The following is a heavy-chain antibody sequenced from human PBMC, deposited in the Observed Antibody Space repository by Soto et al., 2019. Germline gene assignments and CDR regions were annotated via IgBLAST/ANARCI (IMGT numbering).Heavy chain of an antibody. CDR2: IIPIFGTE. D-gene: IGHD4-4*01. Sequence: QVQLVQSGAEVKKPGSSVKVSCKASGGTFSSYAISWVRQAPGQGHEWMGGIIPIFGTENYSQQFQGRVTITADESTSTAYMELSSLRSEDTGVYFCACPSYSNYYYGMDVWGQWTTVTFSS. J-gene: IGHJ6*02. CDR3: ACPSYSNYYYGMDV. CDR1: GGTFSSYA. V-gene: IGHV1-69*12.